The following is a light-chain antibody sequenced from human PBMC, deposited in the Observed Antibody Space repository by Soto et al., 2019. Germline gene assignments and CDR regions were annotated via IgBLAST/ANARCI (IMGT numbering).Light chain of an antibody. J-gene: IGKJ2*01. V-gene: IGKV4-1*01. CDR1: QSVLYSSNNKSY. Sequence: DIVMTQFPDSLTVPLGERAIINCKSSQSVLYSSNNKSYLAWYQHKPGQPPKVLIYWASTRESGVPDRFSGSGSGTDFTLTISSLQADDVAVYYCQQYYTTPYTFGQGTKVDIK. CDR2: WAS. CDR3: QQYYTTPYT.